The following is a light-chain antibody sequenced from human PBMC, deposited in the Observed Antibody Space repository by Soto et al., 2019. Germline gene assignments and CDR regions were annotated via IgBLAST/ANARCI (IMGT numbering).Light chain of an antibody. J-gene: IGLJ2*01. CDR3: CSSAASSSWV. CDR1: SSDVGSYNL. V-gene: IGLV2-23*01. Sequence: QSVLTQPASVSGSPGQSITISCTGTSSDVGSYNLISWYQQLPGTAPKLIIYDGNKRPSGVSSRFSGSKSGITAALTISGLQAEDEADYYCCSSAASSSWVFGGGTKLTVL. CDR2: DGN.